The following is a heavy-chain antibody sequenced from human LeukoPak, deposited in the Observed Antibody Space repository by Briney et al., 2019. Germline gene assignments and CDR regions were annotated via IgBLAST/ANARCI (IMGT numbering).Heavy chain of an antibody. J-gene: IGHJ6*02. CDR2: IYYRGST. D-gene: IGHD4-11*01. V-gene: IGHV4-39*01. CDR3: ARQSGFYSNSSYYYYSMDV. Sequence: PSETLSLTCTVSGGSISSSSYYWGWIRQPPGKGLEWIGSIYYRGSTYYNPSLKSRVTISVDTSKNQFSLKLSSVTAADTAVYYCARQSGFYSNSSYYYYSMDVWGQGTTVTVSS. CDR1: GGSISSSSYY.